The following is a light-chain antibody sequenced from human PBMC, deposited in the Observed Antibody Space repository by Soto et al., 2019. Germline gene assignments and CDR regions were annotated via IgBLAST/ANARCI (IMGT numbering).Light chain of an antibody. CDR3: QQYNSYSWT. J-gene: IGKJ1*01. CDR1: QSLSSW. CDR2: DAS. Sequence: DIQMTQSPSTLSASVGDRVTITCRASQSLSSWLAWYQQKPGKAPKLLIYDASSLERGVPSRFSGSGSGTEFTLTISSLQPDDFATYYCQQYNSYSWTFGQGTKVEIK. V-gene: IGKV1-5*01.